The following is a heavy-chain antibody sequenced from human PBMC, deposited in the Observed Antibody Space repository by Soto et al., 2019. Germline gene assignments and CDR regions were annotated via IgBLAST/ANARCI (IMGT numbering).Heavy chain of an antibody. V-gene: IGHV3-30*19. CDR2: TSYDGSDK. J-gene: IGHJ1*01. CDR1: GFTFRSYV. CDR3: DRWWTTGGLDV. D-gene: IGHD2-15*01. Sequence: QVHLVESGGGVVQPGTSLRVSCVGSGFTFRSYVIHWVRQAPGKGLEWVALTSYDGSDKYYDDSVRGRFTISRDNSRNTVDLQMDSLRLEDTALYCCDRWWTTGGLDVWGQGTLVSVSS.